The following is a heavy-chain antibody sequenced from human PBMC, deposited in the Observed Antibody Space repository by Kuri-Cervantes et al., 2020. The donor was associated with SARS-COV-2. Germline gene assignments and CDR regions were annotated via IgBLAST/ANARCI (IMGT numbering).Heavy chain of an antibody. CDR2: IWYDGINK. CDR3: ARDVRYSGSYQCTS. V-gene: IGHV3-33*01. Sequence: GESLTLSCAASGFTFSSYGMHWVRQAPGKGLEWVALIWYDGINKYYADSVKGRFTISRDNSKNTLYLQMNSLRAEDTAVYYCARDVRYSGSYQCTSWGQGTVVTVSS. J-gene: IGHJ5*02. CDR1: GFTFSSYG. D-gene: IGHD1-26*01.